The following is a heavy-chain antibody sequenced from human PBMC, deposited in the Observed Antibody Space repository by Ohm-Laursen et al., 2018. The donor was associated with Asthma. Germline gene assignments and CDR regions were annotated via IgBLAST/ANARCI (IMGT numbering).Heavy chain of an antibody. J-gene: IGHJ4*02. V-gene: IGHV3-53*01. CDR1: GFTVSSNY. Sequence: SLRLSCAASGFTVSSNYMSWVRQAPGKGLEWVSVIYSGGSTYYADSVKGRFTISRDNSKNTLYLQMTSLRAEDTAVYYCARAKGYSYGLAYWSQGTLVTVSS. D-gene: IGHD5-18*01. CDR2: IYSGGST. CDR3: ARAKGYSYGLAY.